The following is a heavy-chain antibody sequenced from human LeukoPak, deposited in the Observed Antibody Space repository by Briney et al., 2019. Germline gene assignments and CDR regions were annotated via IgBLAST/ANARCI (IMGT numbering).Heavy chain of an antibody. CDR1: GFTFSSYS. CDR2: ISSSSSYI. CDR3: ARVRWGGLYYFDY. D-gene: IGHD3-16*01. Sequence: GGSLRLSCAASGFTFSSYSMNWVRQAPGKGLEWVSSISSSSSYIYYADSVKGRFTISRDNAKNTLYLQMNSLRAEDTAVYYCARVRWGGLYYFDYWGQGTLVTVSS. J-gene: IGHJ4*02. V-gene: IGHV3-21*01.